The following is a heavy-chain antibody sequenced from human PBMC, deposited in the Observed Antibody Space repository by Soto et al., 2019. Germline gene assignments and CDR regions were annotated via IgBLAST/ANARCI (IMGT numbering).Heavy chain of an antibody. J-gene: IGHJ5*01. CDR1: GGSVTNISYY. CDR2: VYYSGRS. Sequence: PSETLSLTCTVSGGSVTNISYYWGWIRQSPGKGLEWIGSVYYSGRSYSKSSVKSRVTISVDTSKNQFSLNLNLRSDDTAVYFCARGGGTILAPLPWGPGTLVTVSS. V-gene: IGHV4-39*07. D-gene: IGHD1-1*01. CDR3: ARGGGTILAPLP.